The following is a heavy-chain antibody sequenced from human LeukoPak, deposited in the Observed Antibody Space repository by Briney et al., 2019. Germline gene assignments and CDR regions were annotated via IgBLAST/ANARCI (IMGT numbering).Heavy chain of an antibody. J-gene: IGHJ4*02. D-gene: IGHD2-15*01. CDR3: ARVTKYCSGGSCPLFDY. V-gene: IGHV1-2*02. Sequence: ASVKVSCKASGYTFTGYYMHWVRQAPGQGLEWMGWINPNSGGTNYAQKFQGRVTITRDTSISTAYMELSRLRSDDTAVYYCARVTKYCSGGSCPLFDYWGQGTLVTVSS. CDR2: INPNSGGT. CDR1: GYTFTGYY.